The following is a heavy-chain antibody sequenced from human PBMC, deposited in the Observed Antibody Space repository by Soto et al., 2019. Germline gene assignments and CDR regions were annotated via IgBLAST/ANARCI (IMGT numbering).Heavy chain of an antibody. V-gene: IGHV1-18*01. CDR1: GYNFANYG. CDR2: ISAHNGDT. D-gene: IGHD3-3*01. Sequence: QVQLVQSEAEVKKPGASLKVSCRASGYNFANYGISWVRQAPGQGLEWMGWISAHNGDTKYAQKVPGRDTMTADTSTSTAYMEMWSLRSDDTAVYYCARDAAYNDFWGGVMELYSYNMDVWGQGTTVTV. CDR3: ARDAAYNDFWGGVMELYSYNMDV. J-gene: IGHJ6*02.